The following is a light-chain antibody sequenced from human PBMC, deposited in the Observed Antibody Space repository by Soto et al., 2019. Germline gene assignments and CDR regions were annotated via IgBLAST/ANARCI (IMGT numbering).Light chain of an antibody. CDR3: SSCTGSSTHVT. J-gene: IGLJ2*01. V-gene: IGLV2-14*03. CDR2: DVT. Sequence: QSVLTQPASVSGSPGQSITISCTGTSNDIGGYKYVSWYQQHPGKAPKLMIYDVTARPSGVSNRFSGSKSGNTASLTISGLQTEDEADYYCSSCTGSSTHVTFGGGTKLTVL. CDR1: SNDIGGYKY.